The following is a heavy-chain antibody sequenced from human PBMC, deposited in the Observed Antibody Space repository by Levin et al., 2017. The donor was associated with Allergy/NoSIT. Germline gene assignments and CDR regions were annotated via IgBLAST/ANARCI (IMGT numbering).Heavy chain of an antibody. CDR3: ARSGLLPAALILAP. V-gene: IGHV1-18*01. CDR2: ISAYEGNT. D-gene: IGHD2-2*01. CDR1: GYTFVNFG. J-gene: IGHJ5*02. Sequence: GESLKISCKASGYTFVNFGITWVRQAPGQGLEWMGWISAYEGNTNYAQKLQDRVTITTDTSTSTAYMELRGLRSDDTAIYYCARSGLLPAALILAPWGQGTLVTVSS.